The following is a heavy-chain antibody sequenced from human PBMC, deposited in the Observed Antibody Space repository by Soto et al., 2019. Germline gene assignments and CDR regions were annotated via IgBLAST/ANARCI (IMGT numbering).Heavy chain of an antibody. J-gene: IGHJ3*01. CDR3: AKEKGTGRAPNGAYDV. CDR2: IFNDAGNE. V-gene: IGHV3-33*06. D-gene: IGHD2-8*02. Sequence: QVQLAESGGDVVQPGRSLRLSCAASGFTFKDCAMHWVRQAPGKGLEWVSIIFNDAGNEYYTESVKGRFTISRDNSKNTLYLQMNSLRDEDTAVYYCAKEKGTGRAPNGAYDVWGRGTRVTVSS. CDR1: GFTFKDCA.